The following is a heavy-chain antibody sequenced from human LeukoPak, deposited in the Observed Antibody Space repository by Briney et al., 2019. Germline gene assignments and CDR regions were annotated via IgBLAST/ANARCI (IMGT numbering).Heavy chain of an antibody. Sequence: SGGSLRLSCAASGFIFSDYYMSWIRQAPGKGLEWVSYISSSGSTIYYADPVKGRFTISRDNAKNSLYLQMNSLRAEDTAVYYCARDGLWWLRSDYFDYWGQGTLVTVSS. V-gene: IGHV3-11*01. CDR3: ARDGLWWLRSDYFDY. D-gene: IGHD5-12*01. J-gene: IGHJ4*02. CDR1: GFIFSDYY. CDR2: ISSSGSTI.